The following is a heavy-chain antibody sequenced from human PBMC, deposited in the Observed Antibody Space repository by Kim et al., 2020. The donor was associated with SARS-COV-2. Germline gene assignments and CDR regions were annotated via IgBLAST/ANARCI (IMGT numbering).Heavy chain of an antibody. CDR1: GFTFSDYN. CDR3: VRGGYGTSTSCYYFES. J-gene: IGHJ4*02. V-gene: IGHV3-30*02. D-gene: IGHD2-2*01. CDR2: MWGNGNNE. Sequence: GGSLRLSCETSGFTFSDYNMHWVRQAPGKGLEWVALMWGNGNNEYYGDSVKGRFSISRDNPRKTVYLQMNSLRAEDTAVYYCVRGGYGTSTSCYYFESWAQGPRVRVSS.